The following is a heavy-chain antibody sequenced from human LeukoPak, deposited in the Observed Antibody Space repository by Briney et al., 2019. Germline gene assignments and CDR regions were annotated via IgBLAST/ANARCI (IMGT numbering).Heavy chain of an antibody. Sequence: PGRSLRLSCTASGFTFGDYAIGWFRQAPGKGLEWVSVIRSEAFGGTTEYATSVKGRFLISRDDSKRTVYLQMNSLKTEDTAVYYYTRDIRSSTSCSLFDYWGQGTLVTVSS. CDR3: TRDIRSSTSCSLFDY. CDR1: GFTFGDYA. CDR2: IRSEAFGGTT. V-gene: IGHV3-49*03. D-gene: IGHD2-2*01. J-gene: IGHJ4*02.